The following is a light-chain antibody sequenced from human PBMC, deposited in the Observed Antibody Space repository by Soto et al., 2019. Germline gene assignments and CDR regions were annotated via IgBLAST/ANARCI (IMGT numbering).Light chain of an antibody. CDR3: QQFHTNPWT. J-gene: IGKJ2*02. CDR1: QTVSYSSNNKNY. V-gene: IGKV4-1*01. CDR2: WAS. Sequence: DIVMTQSPDSLAVSLGERATINCMSSQTVSYSSNNKNYLAWYQQKPGQPPKLLIYWASTRESGVADRFSGSGSWREFTLTISSLQAEDVADYYCQQFHTNPWTFGQGTKLEIK.